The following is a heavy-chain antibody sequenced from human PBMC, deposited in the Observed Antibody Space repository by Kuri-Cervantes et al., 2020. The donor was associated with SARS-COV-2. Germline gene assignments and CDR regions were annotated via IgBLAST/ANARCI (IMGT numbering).Heavy chain of an antibody. V-gene: IGHV3-30*03. CDR3: ASRFWSGYYQPYYYYGMDV. CDR2: ISYDGSNK. CDR1: GFTFSSYG. J-gene: IGHJ6*02. D-gene: IGHD3-3*01. Sequence: GESLKISCAASGFTFSSYGMHWVRQAPGKGLEWVAVISYDGSNKYYADSVKGRFTISRDNSKNTLYLQMNSLRAEDTAVYYCASRFWSGYYQPYYYYGMDVWGQGNTVNVSS.